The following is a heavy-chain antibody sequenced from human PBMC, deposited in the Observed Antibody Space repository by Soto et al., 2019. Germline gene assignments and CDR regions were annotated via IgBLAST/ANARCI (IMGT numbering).Heavy chain of an antibody. CDR2: IIPIRGIA. CDR3: ARDLRGSSWCNSGED. Sequence: QVQLVQSGAEVKKPGSSVKVSCKASGGTFSSYTISWVRQAPGQGLEWMGRIIPIRGIANYARKFQGRVTIPADKSTSTAYMELSSLRSEDTAVYYCARDLRGSSWCNSGEDWGQGTLVTVSS. CDR1: GGTFSSYT. J-gene: IGHJ4*02. V-gene: IGHV1-69*08. D-gene: IGHD6-13*01.